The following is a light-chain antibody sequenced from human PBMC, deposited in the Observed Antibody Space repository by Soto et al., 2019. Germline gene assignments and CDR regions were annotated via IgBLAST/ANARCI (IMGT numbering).Light chain of an antibody. Sequence: DIQMTQSPSSVSASVGDRVTITCRASQGISNYLAWYQQKPGKVPDFLIYAASTLQSGVPSRFSGSGSGTDLTLTISSLQPEDVATYYCQEYHSVPPWTFGHGTKVEIK. J-gene: IGKJ1*01. CDR1: QGISNY. V-gene: IGKV1-27*01. CDR3: QEYHSVPPWT. CDR2: AAS.